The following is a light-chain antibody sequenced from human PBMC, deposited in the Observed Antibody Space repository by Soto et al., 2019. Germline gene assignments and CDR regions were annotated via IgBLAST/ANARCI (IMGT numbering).Light chain of an antibody. Sequence: EIVLTQSPSTLSLSPGERATLSCRASQSVSNYLSWYQQKPGQAPRLLIYGASSRATGIPDRFSGSGSGTDFTLTISRLEPEDFAVYYCQQYGSSPLTFAGGTKVDI. CDR3: QQYGSSPLT. CDR1: QSVSNY. J-gene: IGKJ4*01. V-gene: IGKV3-20*01. CDR2: GAS.